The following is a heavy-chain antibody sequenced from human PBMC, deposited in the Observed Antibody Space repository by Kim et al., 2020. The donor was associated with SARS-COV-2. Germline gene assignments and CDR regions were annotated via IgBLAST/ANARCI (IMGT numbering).Heavy chain of an antibody. CDR2: IYYSGST. V-gene: IGHV4-39*01. CDR1: GGSISSSSYY. D-gene: IGHD3-22*01. CDR3: ARQPTGLYYYDSSGSEFDC. J-gene: IGHJ4*02. Sequence: SETLSLTCTVSGGSISSSSYYWGWIRQPPGKGLEWIGSIYYSGSTYYNPSLKSRVTISVDTSKNQFSLKLSSVTAADTAVYYCARQPTGLYYYDSSGSEFDCWGQGTLVTVSS.